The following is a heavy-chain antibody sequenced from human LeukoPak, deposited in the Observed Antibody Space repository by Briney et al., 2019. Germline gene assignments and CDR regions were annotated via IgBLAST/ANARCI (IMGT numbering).Heavy chain of an antibody. CDR3: ARVGGATLGAFDI. CDR1: GGSISSYY. V-gene: IGHV4-59*01. Sequence: SETLSLTCSVSGGSISSYYWSWIRQPPGKGLEWIGYIYYSGSSNYNPSLKSRVTISKDVSKNQFSLRLTSVTAADTAVYYCARVGGATLGAFDIWGQGTMVTVSS. CDR2: IYYSGSS. D-gene: IGHD3-16*01. J-gene: IGHJ3*02.